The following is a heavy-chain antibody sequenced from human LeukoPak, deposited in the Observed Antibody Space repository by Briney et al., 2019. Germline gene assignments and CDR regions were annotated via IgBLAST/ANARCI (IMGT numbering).Heavy chain of an antibody. CDR1: GYIFSGYG. V-gene: IGHV1-18*01. Sequence: ASVKVSCKTSGYIFSGYGISWVRQVPGQGLEWMGWITGNNGNTNYAPSLQGRVTMTTDTSTNTAYMELTSLRSDDTAVYYCARDQRNSGSYRFEYWGQGTLVTVSS. CDR3: ARDQRNSGSYRFEY. J-gene: IGHJ4*02. D-gene: IGHD1-26*01. CDR2: ITGNNGNT.